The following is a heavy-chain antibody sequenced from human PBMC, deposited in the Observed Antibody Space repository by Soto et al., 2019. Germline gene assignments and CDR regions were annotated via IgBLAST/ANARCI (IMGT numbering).Heavy chain of an antibody. V-gene: IGHV1-8*01. CDR1: GYTFTSYD. CDR2: MNPNSGNT. Sequence: ASVKVSCKASGYTFTSYDINWVRQATGQGLEWMGWMNPNSGNTGYAQKFQGRVTMTRNTSISTAYMELSSLRSEDTAVYYCASIVVPAAKAPGYYYYMDVWGKGTTVTVSS. D-gene: IGHD2-2*01. CDR3: ASIVVPAAKAPGYYYYMDV. J-gene: IGHJ6*03.